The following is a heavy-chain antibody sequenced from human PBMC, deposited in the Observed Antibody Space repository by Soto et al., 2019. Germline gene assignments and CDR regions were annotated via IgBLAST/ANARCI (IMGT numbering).Heavy chain of an antibody. V-gene: IGHV4-30-4*01. CDR2: IYYSGST. Sequence: SETRSLTCTISGGSISSGDYYWSWIRQPPGKGLEWIGYIYYSGSTYYNPSLKSRVTISVDTSKNQFSLKLSSVTAADTAVYYCARGDYYDYFWGSYRHNWFDPWGQGTPVTVSS. D-gene: IGHD3-16*02. J-gene: IGHJ5*02. CDR3: ARGDYYDYFWGSYRHNWFDP. CDR1: GGSISSGDYY.